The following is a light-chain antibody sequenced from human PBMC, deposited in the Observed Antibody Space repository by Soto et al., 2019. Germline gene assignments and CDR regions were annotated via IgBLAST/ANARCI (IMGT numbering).Light chain of an antibody. CDR1: QHVSSN. Sequence: EIVMTQSPATLSVSPGGSATLSCRASQHVSSNFAWYRQKPGQAPTLLIYRASTSDTGLPARFSGSGSGTEFTLTIRSRQSEHFAIYYWQQSNNLPHTFGQGTKLEIK. V-gene: IGKV3-15*01. J-gene: IGKJ2*01. CDR3: QQSNNLPHT. CDR2: RAS.